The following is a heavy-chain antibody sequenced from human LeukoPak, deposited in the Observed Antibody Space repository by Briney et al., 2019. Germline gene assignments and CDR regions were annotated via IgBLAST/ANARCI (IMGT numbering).Heavy chain of an antibody. CDR3: ARRGRKGWLQLGGFDY. CDR1: GGSISSYY. D-gene: IGHD5-24*01. CDR2: INHSGST. V-gene: IGHV4-34*01. Sequence: SETLSLTCTVSGGSISSYYWSWIRQPPGKGLEWIGEINHSGSTNYNPSLKSRVTISVDTSKNQFSLKLSSVTAADTAVYYCARRGRKGWLQLGGFDYWGQGTLVTVSS. J-gene: IGHJ4*02.